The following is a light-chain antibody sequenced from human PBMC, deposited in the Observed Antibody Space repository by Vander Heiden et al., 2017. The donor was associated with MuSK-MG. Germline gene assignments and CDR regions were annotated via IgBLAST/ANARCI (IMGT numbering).Light chain of an antibody. CDR1: RRDVGNYNL. J-gene: IGLJ3*02. Sequence: QSALAQPASVSGSPGQSVTISCTGTRRDVGNYNLVPWYQHAPGKALKLMINEVSQRPAGVSRRFSGSKAGNTASLSISGHQAEDESEYYCCSYTVDGTWVFGGGTRLTVL. V-gene: IGLV2-23*02. CDR2: EVS. CDR3: CSYTVDGTWV.